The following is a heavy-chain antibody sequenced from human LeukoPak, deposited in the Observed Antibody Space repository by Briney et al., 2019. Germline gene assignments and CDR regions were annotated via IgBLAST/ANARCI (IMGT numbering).Heavy chain of an antibody. V-gene: IGHV3-69-1*01. CDR3: ARVSYDILTGYSYVDY. J-gene: IGHJ4*02. CDR1: GFTFSDYY. CDR2: ISSSSYI. D-gene: IGHD3-9*01. Sequence: PGGSLRLSCAASGFTFSDYYMTWIRQGPGKGLEWVSYISSSSYIYYADSVKGRFTISRDNAKNSLYLQMNSLRAEDTAVYYCARVSYDILTGYSYVDYWGQGTLVTVSS.